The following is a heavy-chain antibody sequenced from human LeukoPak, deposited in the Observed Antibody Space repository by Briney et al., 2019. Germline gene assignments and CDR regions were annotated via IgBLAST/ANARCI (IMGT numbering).Heavy chain of an antibody. CDR2: ISAYNGNT. J-gene: IGHJ4*02. CDR1: GYTFTTYG. CDR3: ARDGAYDYVWGSYRYISPTFDY. D-gene: IGHD3-16*02. Sequence: ASVKVSCKASGYTFTTYGISWVRQAPGQGLEWMGWISAYNGNTDYAQKFQGRVTMTTDPSTSIVYMDLRSLRSDDTAVYYCARDGAYDYVWGSYRYISPTFDYWGQGTLVTVSS. V-gene: IGHV1-18*01.